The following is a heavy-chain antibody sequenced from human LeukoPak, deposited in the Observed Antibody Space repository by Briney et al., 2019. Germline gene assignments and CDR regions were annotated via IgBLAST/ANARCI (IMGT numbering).Heavy chain of an antibody. Sequence: PGGSLRLSCAASGFTFDDYTMHWVRQAPGKGLEWVSLISWDGGSTYYADSVKGRFTISRDNSKNSLYLQMNSLRTEDTALYYCAKGNYYDSSGYPFYFYGMDVWGQGTTVTVSS. CDR2: ISWDGGST. J-gene: IGHJ6*02. CDR3: AKGNYYDSSGYPFYFYGMDV. CDR1: GFTFDDYT. D-gene: IGHD3-22*01. V-gene: IGHV3-43*01.